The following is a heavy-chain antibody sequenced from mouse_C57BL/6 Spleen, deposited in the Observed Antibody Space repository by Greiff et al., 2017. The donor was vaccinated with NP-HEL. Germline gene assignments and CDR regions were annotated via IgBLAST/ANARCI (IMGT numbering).Heavy chain of an antibody. Sequence: EVQLQESGPGLVKPSQSLSLTCSVTGYSIPSGYYCNWIRQFPGNKLEWMGYISYDGSNNYNPSLKNRISITRDTSKNQFFLKLNSVTTEDTATYYCAREGVYYSNYYYAMDYWGQGTSVTVSS. CDR2: ISYDGSN. CDR1: GYSIPSGYY. D-gene: IGHD2-5*01. J-gene: IGHJ4*01. CDR3: AREGVYYSNYYYAMDY. V-gene: IGHV3-6*01.